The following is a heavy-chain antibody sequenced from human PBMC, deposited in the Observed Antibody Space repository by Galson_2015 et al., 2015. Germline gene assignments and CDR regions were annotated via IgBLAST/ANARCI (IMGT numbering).Heavy chain of an antibody. D-gene: IGHD1-1*01. Sequence: SAKVSCKASGYTFTTYTLHWVRQAPGQRLEWMGWINAGNGNTEYSQKLQGRVTITRDTSATTAYMELSSLRSEDTAVYYCARTASSTGALYYMDVWGKGTTVTVSS. CDR2: INAGNGNT. CDR3: ARTASSTGALYYMDV. CDR1: GYTFTTYT. J-gene: IGHJ6*03. V-gene: IGHV1-3*01.